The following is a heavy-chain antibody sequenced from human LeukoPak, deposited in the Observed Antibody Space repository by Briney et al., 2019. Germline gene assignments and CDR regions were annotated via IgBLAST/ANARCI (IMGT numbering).Heavy chain of an antibody. V-gene: IGHV4-30-4*01. CDR1: GGSISSGDSY. J-gene: IGHJ4*02. D-gene: IGHD4-17*01. Sequence: SETLSLTCTVSGGSISSGDSYWSWIRQPPGKGLEWIGYIYYSGSTYYNPSLKSRVTISVDASKNQFSLKLSSVTAADTAVYYCARVTSYGDYELTDYWGQGTLVTVSS. CDR2: IYYSGST. CDR3: ARVTSYGDYELTDY.